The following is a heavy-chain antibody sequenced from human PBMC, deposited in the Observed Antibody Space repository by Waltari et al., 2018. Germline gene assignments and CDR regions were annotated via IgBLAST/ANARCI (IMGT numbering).Heavy chain of an antibody. CDR1: GFTFSSCA. V-gene: IGHV3-23*01. Sequence: EVQLLESGGGLVQPGGSLRLHCAASGFTFSSCARSWVRQAPGKVLEWVSAISGSGGSTYYADSVKGRFTISRDNSKNTLYLQMNSLRAEDTAVYYCAKGSIQLWLLLFYWGQGTLVTVSS. CDR2: ISGSGGST. J-gene: IGHJ4*02. CDR3: AKGSIQLWLLLFY. D-gene: IGHD5-18*01.